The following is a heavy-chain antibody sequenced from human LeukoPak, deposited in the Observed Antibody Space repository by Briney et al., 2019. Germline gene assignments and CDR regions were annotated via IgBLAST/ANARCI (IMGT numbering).Heavy chain of an antibody. J-gene: IGHJ4*02. CDR1: GGSISSNNW. CDR3: ARDRGGYTYSHDY. D-gene: IGHD5-18*01. V-gene: IGHV4-4*02. CDR2: IYHDGST. Sequence: SETLSLTCAVTGGSISSNNWWIWVRQSPEKGLEWIGEIYHDGSTNYNPSLKSRVTISMDKSKNQLSLKLNFVTAADTAVYYCARDRGGYTYSHDYWGQGTLVTVSS.